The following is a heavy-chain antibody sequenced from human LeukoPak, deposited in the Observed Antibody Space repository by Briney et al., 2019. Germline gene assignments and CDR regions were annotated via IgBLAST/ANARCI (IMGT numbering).Heavy chain of an antibody. V-gene: IGHV4-34*01. CDR3: ARRGFYYDILTGYRYYFDY. J-gene: IGHJ4*02. Sequence: SETLSLTCAVYGGSFSGYYWSWIRQPPGKGLEWMGEIRHSGSTNYNPALKSRGTISVDTSKNQFSLKLSSVPAAATAVYYCARRGFYYDILTGYRYYFDYWGQGTLVTVSS. D-gene: IGHD3-9*01. CDR2: IRHSGST. CDR1: GGSFSGYY.